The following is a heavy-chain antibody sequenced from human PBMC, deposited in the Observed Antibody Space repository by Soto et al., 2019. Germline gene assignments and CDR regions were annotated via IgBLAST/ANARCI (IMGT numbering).Heavy chain of an antibody. Sequence: EVQLVESGGDLVQPGGSLRLSCAASGFSVSSKYMSWARQAPGKGLEWVSLIQSGGTTYYAGSVKGRFTISRDYSENTLFLQMNSLRVEDTAVYYCTRDDVHFNGDRYYGVPMDDWGKGTTVTVSA. D-gene: IGHD2-8*01. CDR2: IQSGGTT. CDR3: TRDDVHFNGDRYYGVPMDD. J-gene: IGHJ6*04. CDR1: GFSVSSKY. V-gene: IGHV3-66*01.